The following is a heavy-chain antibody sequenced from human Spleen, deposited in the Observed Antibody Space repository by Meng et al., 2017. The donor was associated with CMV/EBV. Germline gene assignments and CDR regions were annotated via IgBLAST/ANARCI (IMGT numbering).Heavy chain of an antibody. D-gene: IGHD2-2*01. V-gene: IGHV1-8*01. CDR2: MNPKNEDT. J-gene: IGHJ6*02. CDR1: GYTFTSYD. Sequence: ASVKVSCKTSGYTFTSYDIYWVRQATGQGLEWMGWMNPKNEDTAYAQKFQGRATMTRDTSISTAYMDLSRLRSDDTAVYYCARVKVGARGRYYYGMDVWGQGTTVTVSS. CDR3: ARVKVGARGRYYYGMDV.